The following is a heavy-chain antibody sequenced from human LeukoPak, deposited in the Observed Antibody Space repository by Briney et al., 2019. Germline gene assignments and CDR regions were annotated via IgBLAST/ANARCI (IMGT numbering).Heavy chain of an antibody. Sequence: PSETLSLTCAVYGGSFSGYYWSWIRQPPGKGLEWIGEINHSGSTNYNPSLKSRVTISVDPSKNQFSLKLSSVTAADTAVHYCDRDGSGYGMDVWGQGTTVTVSS. CDR1: GGSFSGYY. J-gene: IGHJ6*02. CDR2: INHSGST. CDR3: DRDGSGYGMDV. V-gene: IGHV4-34*01. D-gene: IGHD3-10*01.